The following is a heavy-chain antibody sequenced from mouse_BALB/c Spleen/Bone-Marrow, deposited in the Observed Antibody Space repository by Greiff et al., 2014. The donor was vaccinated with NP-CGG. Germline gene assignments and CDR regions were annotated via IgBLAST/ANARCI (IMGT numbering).Heavy chain of an antibody. CDR3: TNDYLFDY. Sequence: QVQLQQSGAELVKPGASVKLSCTASGFTFTSYYMHWVKQRPGQGLEWIGEINPGNGGTNYNEKFKSKATMTVDKSSSTAYMQLSTLTSEDSADYYCTNDYLFDYWGQGTPVTVSA. CDR2: INPGNGGT. D-gene: IGHD2-4*01. J-gene: IGHJ3*01. V-gene: IGHV1S81*02. CDR1: GFTFTSYY.